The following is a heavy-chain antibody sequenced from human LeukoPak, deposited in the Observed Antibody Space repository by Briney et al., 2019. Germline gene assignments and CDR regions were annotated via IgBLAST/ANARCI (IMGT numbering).Heavy chain of an antibody. D-gene: IGHD5-18*01. Sequence: GSLRLSCAASGFTFNSYSMNWIRQPPGKGLEWIGSIYYSGSTYYNPSLKSRVTISVDTSMNQFSLKLSSVTAADTAVYYCTRRRGTAMVDYGMDVWGQGTTVTVSS. V-gene: IGHV4-39*01. CDR1: GFTFNSYS. CDR3: TRRRGTAMVDYGMDV. J-gene: IGHJ6*02. CDR2: IYYSGST.